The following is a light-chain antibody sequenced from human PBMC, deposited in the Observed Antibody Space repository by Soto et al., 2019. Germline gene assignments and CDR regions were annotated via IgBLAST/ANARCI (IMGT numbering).Light chain of an antibody. Sequence: QSVLTQPASVSGSPGQSITISCTGTSRDVGSYNLVSWNQQHPGKAPKLMIYEGSKRPSGVSNRFSGSKSGNTASLTISGLQAEDEADYYCCSYAGSSTYVFGNGTKVTV. J-gene: IGLJ1*01. CDR2: EGS. V-gene: IGLV2-23*01. CDR3: CSYAGSSTYV. CDR1: SRDVGSYNL.